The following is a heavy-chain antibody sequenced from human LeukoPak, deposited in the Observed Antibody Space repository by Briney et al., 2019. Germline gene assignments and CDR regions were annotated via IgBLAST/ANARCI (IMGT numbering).Heavy chain of an antibody. CDR3: ARWARYCSSGSCYSWFDP. D-gene: IGHD2-15*01. Sequence: GGSLRLSCAASGFTFSSYWMSWVRQAPGKGLGWVANIKQDGSEKYYVDSVKGRFTISRDNAKNSLYLQMNSLRVDDTAVYYCARWARYCSSGSCYSWFDPWGQGTLVTVSS. V-gene: IGHV3-7*01. CDR1: GFTFSSYW. CDR2: IKQDGSEK. J-gene: IGHJ5*02.